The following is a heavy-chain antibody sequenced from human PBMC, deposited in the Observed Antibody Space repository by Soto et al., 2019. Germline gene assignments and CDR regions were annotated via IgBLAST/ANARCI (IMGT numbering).Heavy chain of an antibody. V-gene: IGHV3-23*01. D-gene: IGHD3-3*01. CDR1: GFSFGSYA. J-gene: IGHJ4*02. CDR2: ISGSDGKT. CDR3: ARWSYLDY. Sequence: PGGSLRLSCAASGFSFGSYALSWVRQAPGKGLEWVSTISGSDGKTFYADSVKGRFSISRDTSQSTLYLQMNSLRADDTAMYYCARWSYLDYWCQGTRVTVS.